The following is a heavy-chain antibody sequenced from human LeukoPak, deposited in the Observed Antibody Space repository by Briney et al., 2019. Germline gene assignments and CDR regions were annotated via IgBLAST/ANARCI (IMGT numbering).Heavy chain of an antibody. CDR2: ISSATNNV. CDR1: GFTFRDYV. D-gene: IGHD1-26*01. V-gene: IGHV3-21*04. J-gene: IGHJ4*02. Sequence: GGSLRLSCAASGFTFRDYVMNWVRQAPGKGLEWVSSISSATNNVYYADSVRGRFTISRDNARKSLYLQMNSLRAEDTAVYYCAKDRELLSDYWGQGTLVTVSS. CDR3: AKDRELLSDY.